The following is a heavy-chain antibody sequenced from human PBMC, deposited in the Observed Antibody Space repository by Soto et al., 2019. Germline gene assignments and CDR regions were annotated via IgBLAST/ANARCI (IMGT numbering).Heavy chain of an antibody. D-gene: IGHD2-2*01. Sequence: EVQLVESGGGLVKPGGSLRLSCAASGFTFSSYSMNWVRQAPGKGLEWVSSISSSSSYIYYADSVKGRFTISRDNAKNSLYLQMNSLRAEDTAVYYCARVPYCSSTSCYDPDWYFDLWGRGTLVTVSS. CDR2: ISSSSSYI. J-gene: IGHJ2*01. V-gene: IGHV3-21*01. CDR3: ARVPYCSSTSCYDPDWYFDL. CDR1: GFTFSSYS.